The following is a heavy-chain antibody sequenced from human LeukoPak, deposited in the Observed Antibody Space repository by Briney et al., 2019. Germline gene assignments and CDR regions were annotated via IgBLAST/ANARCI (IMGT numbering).Heavy chain of an antibody. D-gene: IGHD2-2*01. V-gene: IGHV3-23*01. J-gene: IGHJ4*02. Sequence: GGSLRLSCAASGFTFSSYGMSWVRQAPGKGLEWVSAISGSGGSTYYADSVKGRFTISRDNSKNTLYLQMNSLRAEDTAVYYCAKSTRAITYYFDYWGQGTLVTVSS. CDR1: GFTFSSYG. CDR3: AKSTRAITYYFDY. CDR2: ISGSGGST.